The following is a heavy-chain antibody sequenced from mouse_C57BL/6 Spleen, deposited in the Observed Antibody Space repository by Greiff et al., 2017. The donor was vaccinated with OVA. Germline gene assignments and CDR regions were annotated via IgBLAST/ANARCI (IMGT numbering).Heavy chain of an antibody. J-gene: IGHJ2*01. V-gene: IGHV1-52*01. CDR3: ARSTVVAPHFDY. CDR1: GYTFTSSW. Sequence: QVQLQQPGAELVRPGSSVKLSCKASGYTFTSSWMHWVKQRPIQGLEWIGNIDPSDSDTHYNQKFKDKATLTVDKSSSTAYMQLSSLTSEDSAVYYCARSTVVAPHFDYWGQGTTLTVSS. CDR2: IDPSDSDT. D-gene: IGHD1-1*01.